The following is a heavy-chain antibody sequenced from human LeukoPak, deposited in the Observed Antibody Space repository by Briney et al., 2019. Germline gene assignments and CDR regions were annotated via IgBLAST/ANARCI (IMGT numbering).Heavy chain of an antibody. CDR1: GFTLSSYW. CDR2: IKQDGSEK. CDR3: ASRIVAAPCYFDY. V-gene: IGHV3-7*03. D-gene: IGHD6-13*01. J-gene: IGHJ4*02. Sequence: GGSLRLSCVASGFTLSSYWMSWVRQAPGKGLEWVANIKQDGSEKYYVDSVKGRFTISRDNAKNSLYLQMNSLRAEDTAVYYCASRIVAAPCYFDYWGQGTLVTVSS.